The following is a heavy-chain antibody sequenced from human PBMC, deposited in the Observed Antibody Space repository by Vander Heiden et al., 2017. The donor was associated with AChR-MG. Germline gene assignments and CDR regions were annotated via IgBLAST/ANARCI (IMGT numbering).Heavy chain of an antibody. V-gene: IGHV1-69*01. CDR1: ERAFKSYT. D-gene: IGHD7-27*01. CDR3: AKSGDTGWFFDL. J-gene: IGHJ2*01. Sequence: QVQLVQSGAEVKRPGSSLKVSCKLSERAFKSYTFAWVRQAPGQGLEWMGGVIPLFDSVTYAQRFQGRVTITADESTTTAYMELSRLRSEDTAIYYCAKSGDTGWFFDLWGRGTLVTVSS. CDR2: VIPLFDSV.